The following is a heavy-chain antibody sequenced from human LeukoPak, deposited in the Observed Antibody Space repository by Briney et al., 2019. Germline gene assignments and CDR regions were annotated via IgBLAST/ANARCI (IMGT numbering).Heavy chain of an antibody. CDR2: ISGDGGST. CDR3: AKRPDCSTTNCFRFEY. D-gene: IGHD2-2*01. Sequence: QAGGSLRLSCAASGFTFSTYAMGWVRQAPGQGLEWVSSISGDGGSTYYAESVKGRFTISRDNSKNTLYLQMNSLRAEDTAVYYCAKRPDCSTTNCFRFEYWGQGTLVTVSS. CDR1: GFTFSTYA. V-gene: IGHV3-23*01. J-gene: IGHJ4*02.